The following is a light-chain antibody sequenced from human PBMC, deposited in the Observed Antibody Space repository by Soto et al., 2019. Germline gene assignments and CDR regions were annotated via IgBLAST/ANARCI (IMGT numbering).Light chain of an antibody. CDR2: DVS. V-gene: IGKV1-5*01. CDR1: QTISRW. CDR3: QQYGSSGT. Sequence: IQMTQSPSTLSASVGDRVSITCRASQTISRWLAWYQQKPGKAPKLLIYDVSSLETGVPSRFSGSGSGTEFTLTISGLQSEDFAVYYCQQYGSSGTFGQGTKVDIK. J-gene: IGKJ1*01.